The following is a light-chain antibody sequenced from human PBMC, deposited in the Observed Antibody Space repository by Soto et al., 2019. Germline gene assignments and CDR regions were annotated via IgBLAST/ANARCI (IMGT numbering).Light chain of an antibody. Sequence: DIQMTQSPSSLSASVGDRVTITCRASQSISSYLNWYRQKPGKAPELLIYAASSLQSGVPSRFSGSGSGTEFTLTISSLQPDDFATYYCQQYNSFPWTFGQGTKVEIK. CDR2: AAS. CDR3: QQYNSFPWT. CDR1: QSISSY. V-gene: IGKV1-39*01. J-gene: IGKJ1*01.